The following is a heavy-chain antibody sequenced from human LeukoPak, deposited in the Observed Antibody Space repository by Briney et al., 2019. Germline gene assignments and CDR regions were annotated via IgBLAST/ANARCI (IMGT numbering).Heavy chain of an antibody. D-gene: IGHD2-2*01. CDR2: IYPGDSDT. Sequence: GESLQISCKGSGYSFTSYWIGWVRQMPGKGLEWMGIIYPGDSDTRYSPSFQGQVTISADKSISTAYLQWSSLKASDTAMYYCARHRVPNYYYYGMDVWGQGTTVTVSS. J-gene: IGHJ6*02. V-gene: IGHV5-51*01. CDR3: ARHRVPNYYYYGMDV. CDR1: GYSFTSYW.